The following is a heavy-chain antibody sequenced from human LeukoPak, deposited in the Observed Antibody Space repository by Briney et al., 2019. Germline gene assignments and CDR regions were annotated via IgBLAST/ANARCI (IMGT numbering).Heavy chain of an antibody. CDR1: GGSISSGSYY. J-gene: IGHJ6*03. Sequence: SQTLSLTCTVSGGSISSGSYYWSWIRQPAGKGLEWIGRIYTSGSTNYNPSLKSRVTISVDTSKNQFSLKLSSVTAADTAVYYCARDKGAWFGEPTGGIYYMDVWGKGTRSPSP. CDR3: ARDKGAWFGEPTGGIYYMDV. D-gene: IGHD3-10*01. CDR2: IYTSGST. V-gene: IGHV4-61*02.